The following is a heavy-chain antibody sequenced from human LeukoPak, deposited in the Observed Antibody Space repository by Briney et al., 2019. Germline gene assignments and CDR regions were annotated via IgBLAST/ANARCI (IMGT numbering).Heavy chain of an antibody. D-gene: IGHD4-11*01. J-gene: IGHJ4*02. Sequence: ASVTVSCKASGYTFTSYGILWVRQAPGQGLEWMGWISAYNGNTNYAQNLQGRVTITTDTSTSTAYMELRSLRSDDTAVYYCARYMTTVTNRIRGPIDYWGQGTLVTVSS. CDR3: ARYMTTVTNRIRGPIDY. CDR1: GYTFTSYG. V-gene: IGHV1-18*01. CDR2: ISAYNGNT.